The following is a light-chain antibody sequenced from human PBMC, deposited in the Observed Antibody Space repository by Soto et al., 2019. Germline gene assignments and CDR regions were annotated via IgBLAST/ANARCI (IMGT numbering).Light chain of an antibody. Sequence: QPVLTQPPSVSGAPGQRVTISCTGSRSNIGAGYDVHWYQQLPGTAPKLLIYVNNNRPSGVPDRFSGSKSGTSASLAITGLQAEDEADYYCQSYDSSLSGYVVFGGGTKLTVL. J-gene: IGLJ2*01. CDR3: QSYDSSLSGYVV. CDR2: VNN. CDR1: RSNIGAGYD. V-gene: IGLV1-40*01.